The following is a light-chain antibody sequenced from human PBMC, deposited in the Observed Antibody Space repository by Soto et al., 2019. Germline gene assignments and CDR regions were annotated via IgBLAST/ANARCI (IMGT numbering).Light chain of an antibody. J-gene: IGLJ3*02. CDR3: ALYMGSGIWV. CDR1: SGSVSTSYY. CDR2: STN. Sequence: QAVVTQEPSFSVSPGRTVTLTCGLSSGSVSTSYYPSWYQQTPGQAPSTLIYSTNTRSSGVPDRFSGSILGNKAALTITGAQADDEADYYCALYMGSGIWVFGGGTKLTVL. V-gene: IGLV8-61*01.